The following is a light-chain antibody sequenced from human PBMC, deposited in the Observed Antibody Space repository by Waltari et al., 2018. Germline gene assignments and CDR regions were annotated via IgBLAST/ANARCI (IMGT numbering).Light chain of an antibody. V-gene: IGLV1-51*01. CDR3: GTWDTSLSAWV. CDR2: DND. CDR1: SSNIGNKY. Sequence: QSVLTQAPSVSAAPGQKVTISCAGSSSNIGNKYVSWYQQFPGTAPKLLIYDNDKRPSGIPDRFSASKSGTSATLGITGLQTGDEANYYCGTWDTSLSAWVFGGG. J-gene: IGLJ3*02.